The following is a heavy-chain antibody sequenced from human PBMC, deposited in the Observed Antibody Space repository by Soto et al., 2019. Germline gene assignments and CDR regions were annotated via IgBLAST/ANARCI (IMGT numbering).Heavy chain of an antibody. CDR1: GFTLSSHA. D-gene: IGHD3-3*01. J-gene: IGHJ6*02. Sequence: QVQLVESGGGVVQPGKSLRLSCAASGFTLSSHAMHWVRQAPGKGLEWVAIISYDGSNEYYGGSLKGRFTISRDNSNNTLFLQMNNLRLEDTAVYYCARVGSGFWSLRWAMDLWGQGTTVTVSS. CDR3: ARVGSGFWSLRWAMDL. CDR2: ISYDGSNE. V-gene: IGHV3-30-3*01.